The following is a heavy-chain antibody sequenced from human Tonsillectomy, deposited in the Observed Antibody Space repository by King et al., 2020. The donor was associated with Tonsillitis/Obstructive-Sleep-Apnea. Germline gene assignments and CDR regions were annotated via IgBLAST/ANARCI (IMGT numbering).Heavy chain of an antibody. CDR2: IYYSGSP. J-gene: IGHJ3*02. D-gene: IGHD1-1*01. CDR1: GGSISSSIYY. CDR3: ARRVTGNTGVFDI. V-gene: IGHV4-39*01. Sequence: LQLQESGPGLVKPSETLSLTCTVSGGSISSSIYYWGWVRQPPGKGLEWIGTIYYSGSPYYNPSLESRITISVDTSKNQFSLNLTAVTAADTALYYCARRVTGNTGVFDIWGQGAMVTVSS.